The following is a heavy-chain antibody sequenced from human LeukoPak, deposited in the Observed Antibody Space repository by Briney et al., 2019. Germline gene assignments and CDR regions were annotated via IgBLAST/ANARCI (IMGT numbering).Heavy chain of an antibody. CDR3: AKSRYCSGGSCYSVYAFDI. J-gene: IGHJ3*02. D-gene: IGHD2-15*01. V-gene: IGHV1-2*06. CDR1: GYTFTDYY. CDR2: INPNSGGT. Sequence: GASVKVSYXASGYTFTDYYMHWVRQAPGQGLEWMGRINPNSGGTNYAQKFQDRVTMTRDTSISTAYMELSRLRSDDTAVYYCAKSRYCSGGSCYSVYAFDIWGQGTMVTVSS.